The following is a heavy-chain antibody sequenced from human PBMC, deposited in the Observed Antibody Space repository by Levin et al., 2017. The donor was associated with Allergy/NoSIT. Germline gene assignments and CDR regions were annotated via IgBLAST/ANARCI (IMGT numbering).Heavy chain of an antibody. J-gene: IGHJ6*02. CDR3: GKGSSPMEVSWADPYHYYGVDV. CDR2: ISASGNST. CDR1: EFTFINYA. Sequence: LSLTCAASEFTFINYAMTWVRQAPGKALEWVSSISASGNSTFYGDSVKGRFTISRGNSENTLYLQMNRLRAEDTAVYYCGKGSSPMEVSWADPYHYYGVDVWGQGTTVTVSS. V-gene: IGHV3-23*01. D-gene: IGHD2-15*01.